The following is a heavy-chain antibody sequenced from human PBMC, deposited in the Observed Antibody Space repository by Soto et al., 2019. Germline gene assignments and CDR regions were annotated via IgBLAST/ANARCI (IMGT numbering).Heavy chain of an antibody. CDR2: INPSGGST. CDR3: AREARVSGYCSGGSCRAYDAFDI. D-gene: IGHD2-15*01. V-gene: IGHV1-46*03. J-gene: IGHJ3*02. CDR1: GYTFTSYY. Sequence: VASVKVSCKASGYTFTSYYMHWVRQAPGQGLEWMGIINPSGGSTSYAQKFQGRVTMTRDTSTSTVYMELSSLRSEDTAVYYCAREARVSGYCSGGSCRAYDAFDIWGQGTMVTVSS.